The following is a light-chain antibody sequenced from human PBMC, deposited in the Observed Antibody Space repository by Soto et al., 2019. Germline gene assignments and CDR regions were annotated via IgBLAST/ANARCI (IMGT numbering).Light chain of an antibody. Sequence: DIVMTQSPLSLPVTPGEPASISCRSSQSLLHSNGYNYLDWYLQKPGQSPQLLIYLGSNRASGVPDRFSGSGSGTDFTLKISRVEAEDVGVYYCMQALQTPITFGPWTKVDIK. V-gene: IGKV2-28*01. CDR2: LGS. CDR1: QSLLHSNGYNY. J-gene: IGKJ3*01. CDR3: MQALQTPIT.